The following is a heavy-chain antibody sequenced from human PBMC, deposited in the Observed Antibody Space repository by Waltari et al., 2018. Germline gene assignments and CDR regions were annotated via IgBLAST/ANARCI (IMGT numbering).Heavy chain of an antibody. CDR2: IYHSGST. Sequence: QVQLQESGPGLVQPSETLSLTCAVSGYSISSGYYWGWIRQPPGKGLEWIGSIYHSGSTYYNPSLKSRVTISVDTSKNQFSLKLSSVTAADTAVYYCAGIIAVVALEIPDYWGQGTLVTVSS. CDR1: GYSISSGYY. V-gene: IGHV4-38-2*01. D-gene: IGHD6-19*01. CDR3: AGIIAVVALEIPDY. J-gene: IGHJ4*02.